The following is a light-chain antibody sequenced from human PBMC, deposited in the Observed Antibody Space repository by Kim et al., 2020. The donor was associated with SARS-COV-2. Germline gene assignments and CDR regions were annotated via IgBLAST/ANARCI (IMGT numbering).Light chain of an antibody. Sequence: SPGERATLSCRASQSVSINYLAWYQQRPGQAPRLLIYDASSRATGIPDRFSGSGSGTDFTLTISRLEPEDFAVYYCQQYSSSFRTFGQGTKVDIK. CDR1: QSVSINY. J-gene: IGKJ1*01. CDR3: QQYSSSFRT. V-gene: IGKV3-20*01. CDR2: DAS.